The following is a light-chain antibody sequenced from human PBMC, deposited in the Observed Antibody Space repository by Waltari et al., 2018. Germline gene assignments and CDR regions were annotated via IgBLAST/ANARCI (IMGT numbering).Light chain of an antibody. Sequence: EIVLTQSPGTLSLSPGESATLSCRASQSISKYLAWYQQRPGQAPRLLIYAASNRATGSPDRLSGGGSGTDFSLTISRLEPEDFAGYYCQHHVRLPATFGQGTKVEIK. CDR3: QHHVRLPAT. CDR1: QSISKY. J-gene: IGKJ1*01. V-gene: IGKV3-20*01. CDR2: AAS.